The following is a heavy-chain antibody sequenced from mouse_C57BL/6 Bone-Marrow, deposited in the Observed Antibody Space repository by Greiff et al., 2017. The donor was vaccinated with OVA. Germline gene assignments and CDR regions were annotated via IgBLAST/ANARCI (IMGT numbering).Heavy chain of an antibody. Sequence: ESGPGLVKPSQSLSLTCSVTGYSITSGYYWNWIRQFPGNKLEWMGYISYDGSNNYNPYLKNRISITRDTSKNQFFLKLNSVTTEDTATYDWARETTVLATGLGYYLDYWGQGTTLTVSS. V-gene: IGHV3-6*01. CDR2: ISYDGSN. CDR3: ARETTVLATGLGYYLDY. CDR1: GYSITSGYY. J-gene: IGHJ2*01. D-gene: IGHD1-1*01.